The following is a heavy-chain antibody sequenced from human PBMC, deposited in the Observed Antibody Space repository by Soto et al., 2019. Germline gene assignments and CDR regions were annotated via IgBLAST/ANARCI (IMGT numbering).Heavy chain of an antibody. Sequence: QVQLVQSGATQEKPGASVKVSCEAFGYSFDSYAYSWVRQAPGQGLEWMGRIGSGDTNYAQKLQGRVTMTTDTSTNTAYMELRSXXSDXXXXXXCARENDPYGFDLWGQGTMVTVSS. J-gene: IGHJ3*01. CDR1: GYSFDSYA. V-gene: IGHV1-18*01. CDR3: ARENDPYGFDL. CDR2: IGSGDT.